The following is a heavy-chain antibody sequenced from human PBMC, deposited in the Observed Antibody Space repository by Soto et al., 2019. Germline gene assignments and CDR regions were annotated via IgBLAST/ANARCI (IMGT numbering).Heavy chain of an antibody. CDR1: GGTFSSYA. Sequence: SVKVSCKASGGTFSSYAISWVRQAPGQGLEWMGGIIPIFGTANYAQKFQGRVTITADESTSTAYMELSSLRSEDTAVYYCARAESGYYTGQDYYGMDVWGQGTTVTVSS. CDR3: ARAESGYYTGQDYYGMDV. V-gene: IGHV1-69*13. CDR2: IIPIFGTA. J-gene: IGHJ6*02. D-gene: IGHD3-3*01.